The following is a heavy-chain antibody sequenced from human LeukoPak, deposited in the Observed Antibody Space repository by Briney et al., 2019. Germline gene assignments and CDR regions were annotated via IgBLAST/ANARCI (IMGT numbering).Heavy chain of an antibody. Sequence: GGSLRLSCAASDFTFDIYEMNWVRQAPGKGLEWISYISSDRNVIYYADSVKGRFTISRDNAKYSLCLQMNSLRAEDTAVYYCAGSKYPEPQDLNFWGQGTLVAVSS. CDR2: ISSDRNVI. D-gene: IGHD4-11*01. CDR1: DFTFDIYE. CDR3: AGSKYPEPQDLNF. J-gene: IGHJ4*02. V-gene: IGHV3-48*03.